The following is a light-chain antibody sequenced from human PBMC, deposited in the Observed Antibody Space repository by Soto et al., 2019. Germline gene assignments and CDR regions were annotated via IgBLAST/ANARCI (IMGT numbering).Light chain of an antibody. Sequence: EIVLTQSPGTLSLSPGERATLSCRASQSVTSTYLAWYQQRNGQTPTILISDTSIRDTGIPDRFSGSGSGTDFTLAISRLEPEDFEVYYCQQYGTSPITFGQGTRLEIK. V-gene: IGKV3-20*01. CDR1: QSVTSTY. CDR3: QQYGTSPIT. J-gene: IGKJ5*01. CDR2: DTS.